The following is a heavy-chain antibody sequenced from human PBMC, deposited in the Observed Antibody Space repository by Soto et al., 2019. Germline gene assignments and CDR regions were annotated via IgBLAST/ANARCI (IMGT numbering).Heavy chain of an antibody. J-gene: IGHJ4*02. Sequence: EVQLLVSGGGLVQPGGSLGLSCSTSGFTFSTYAMNWVRQAPGKGLEWVSALGGSGGTTYYADSVRGLFTIFGDNSKNTLFLHMSSLRAEDTALYYCAKQRAGYSAGSDTFYVDFWVQATLVTVSS. V-gene: IGHV3-23*01. CDR2: LGGSGGTT. CDR1: GFTFSTYA. CDR3: AKQRAGYSAGSDTFYVDF. D-gene: IGHD3-10*01.